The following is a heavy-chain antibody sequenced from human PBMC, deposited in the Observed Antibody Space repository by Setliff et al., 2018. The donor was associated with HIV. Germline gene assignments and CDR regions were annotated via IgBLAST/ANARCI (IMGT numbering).Heavy chain of an antibody. Sequence: PGGSLRLSCAASGFTFSSYAMSWVRQAPGKGLEWVSAISGSGGSTYYADSVKGRFTISRDSSKNTLYLQMNSLRAEDTAVYYCAKSIVVITTVFDYWGQGTLVTAPQ. J-gene: IGHJ4*02. D-gene: IGHD3-22*01. CDR1: GFTFSSYA. CDR2: ISGSGGST. V-gene: IGHV3-23*01. CDR3: AKSIVVITTVFDY.